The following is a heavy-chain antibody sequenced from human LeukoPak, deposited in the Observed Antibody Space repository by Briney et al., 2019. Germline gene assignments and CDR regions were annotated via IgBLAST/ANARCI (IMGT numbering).Heavy chain of an antibody. CDR3: ASWPLYDILTGYHGGMDV. Sequence: ASVKVSCKASGCTFTGYYMHWVRQAPGQGLEWMGWINPNSGGTNYAQKFQGRVTMTRDTSISTAYMELSRLRSDDTAVYYCASWPLYDILTGYHGGMDVWGQGATVTVSS. V-gene: IGHV1-2*02. CDR2: INPNSGGT. D-gene: IGHD3-9*01. J-gene: IGHJ6*02. CDR1: GCTFTGYY.